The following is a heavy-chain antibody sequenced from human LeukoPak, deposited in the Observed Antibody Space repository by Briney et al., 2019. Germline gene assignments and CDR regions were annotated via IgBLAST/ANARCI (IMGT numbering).Heavy chain of an antibody. J-gene: IGHJ4*02. V-gene: IGHV3-11*04. Sequence: PGGSLRLSCAASGFTFSDYYMTWIRQAPGKGLEWVSYISSSGSIIYYADSVKGRFIISRDNAKNSLYLQMNSLRAEDTAVYFCARVGYDSSGRFDYWGQGTLVTVSS. CDR1: GFTFSDYY. CDR2: ISSSGSII. CDR3: ARVGYDSSGRFDY. D-gene: IGHD3-22*01.